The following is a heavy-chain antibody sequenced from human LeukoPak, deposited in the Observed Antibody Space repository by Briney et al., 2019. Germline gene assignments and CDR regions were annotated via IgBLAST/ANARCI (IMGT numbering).Heavy chain of an antibody. CDR3: ARDGVLYCSGGSCYPHFDY. CDR2: INHSGST. Sequence: SETLSLTCAVYGGSFSGYYWSWIRQPPGKGLEWIGEINHSGSTNYNPSLKSRVTISVDTSKNQFSLKLSSVTAADTAVYYCARDGVLYCSGGSCYPHFDYWGQGILVTVSS. CDR1: GGSFSGYY. D-gene: IGHD2-15*01. V-gene: IGHV4-34*01. J-gene: IGHJ4*02.